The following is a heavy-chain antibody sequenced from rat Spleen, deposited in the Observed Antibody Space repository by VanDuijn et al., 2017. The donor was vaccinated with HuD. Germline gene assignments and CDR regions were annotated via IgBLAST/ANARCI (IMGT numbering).Heavy chain of an antibody. V-gene: IGHV2-13*01. CDR1: GFSLISYA. CDR2: IWGNGNT. Sequence: QVQLRESGPGLLQPSQTLSLTCTVSGFSLISYAVNWVRQPPGKGLEWMGVIWGNGNTNYNSALKSRLSISRDTSKNQVFLKMNSLQSEDTTTYYCARDNWYFDFWGPGTMVTVSS. CDR3: ARDNWYFDF. J-gene: IGHJ1*01.